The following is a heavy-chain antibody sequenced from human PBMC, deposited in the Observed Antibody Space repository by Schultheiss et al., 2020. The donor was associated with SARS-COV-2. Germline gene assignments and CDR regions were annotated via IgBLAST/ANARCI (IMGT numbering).Heavy chain of an antibody. V-gene: IGHV4-4*07. CDR1: GGSISSYY. D-gene: IGHD1-26*01. CDR3: ARDSGSGRYGY. J-gene: IGHJ4*02. CDR2: MHSSGST. Sequence: GSLRLSCTVSGGSISSYYWSWIRQPAGKGLEWIGRMHSSGSTNHNPSLKSRLTMSVDTSKNQFSLNLRSVTAADTAVYYCARDSGSGRYGYWGQGTLVTVSS.